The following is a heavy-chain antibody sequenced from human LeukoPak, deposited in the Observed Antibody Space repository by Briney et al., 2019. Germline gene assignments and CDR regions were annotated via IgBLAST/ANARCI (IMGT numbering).Heavy chain of an antibody. Sequence: SETLSLTCTVSGGSISSGGYYWSWIRQPPGKGLEWIGYIYHSGSTYYNPSLKSRVTISVDRSKNQFSLKLSSVTAADTAVYYCARDRLLWFGESQGWFDPWGQGTLVTASS. J-gene: IGHJ5*02. D-gene: IGHD3-10*01. CDR3: ARDRLLWFGESQGWFDP. CDR1: GGSISSGGYY. V-gene: IGHV4-30-2*01. CDR2: IYHSGST.